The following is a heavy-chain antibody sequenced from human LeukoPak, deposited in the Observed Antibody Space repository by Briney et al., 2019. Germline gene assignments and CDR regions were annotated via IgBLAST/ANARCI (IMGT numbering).Heavy chain of an antibody. Sequence: GGSLRLSCAASGFTFSSYAMHWVRQAPGKGLEWVAVISYDGSNKYYADSVKGRFTISRDNSKNTLYLQMNSLRAEDTAVYYCAREMWRSSSSSLDYWGQGTLVTVSS. J-gene: IGHJ4*02. CDR1: GFTFSSYA. CDR3: AREMWRSSSSSLDY. D-gene: IGHD6-6*01. V-gene: IGHV3-30-3*01. CDR2: ISYDGSNK.